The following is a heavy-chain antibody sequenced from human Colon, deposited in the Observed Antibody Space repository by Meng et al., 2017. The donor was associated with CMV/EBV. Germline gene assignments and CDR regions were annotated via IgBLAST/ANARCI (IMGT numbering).Heavy chain of an antibody. CDR1: GFTFANAA. V-gene: IGHV3-15*01. D-gene: IGHD2-15*01. CDR2: IKSKIDGEKI. Sequence: LRLSCAASGFTFANAAMTWVRQGSGKGLEWIGRIKSKIDGEKIDYAAPVRGRFAISRDDSKATVYLQIDTLEIEDTGMYYCTTLLRGFWGQGTLVTVSS. CDR3: TTLLRGF. J-gene: IGHJ4*02.